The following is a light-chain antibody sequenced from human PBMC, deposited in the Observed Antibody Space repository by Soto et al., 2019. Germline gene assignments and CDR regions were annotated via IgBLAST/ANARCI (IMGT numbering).Light chain of an antibody. V-gene: IGKV3-20*01. CDR1: QTVTRNY. CDR3: QHYNSYSEA. CDR2: RAS. Sequence: IVLSQSPCTLSLSPGERATLSCRASQTVTRNYLAWHQQKPGQAPRLLIYRASRRAAGIPDRFSGSGSGTEFTLTISSLQPDDFATYYCQHYNSYSEAFGQGTKVDIK. J-gene: IGKJ1*01.